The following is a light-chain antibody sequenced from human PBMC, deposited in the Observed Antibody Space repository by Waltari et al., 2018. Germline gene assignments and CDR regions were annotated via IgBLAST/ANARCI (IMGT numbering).Light chain of an antibody. J-gene: IGLJ2*01. Sequence: SYDLTQSPSVSVSPGQTASITCSGDKLGGKSAYWYQQKPGQSPVVVIYQDTKRPSGIPERFSGSNSGNTATLTISGTQAMDEADYYCQTWDRSTVVFGGGTKLTVL. CDR3: QTWDRSTVV. V-gene: IGLV3-1*01. CDR2: QDT. CDR1: KLGGKS.